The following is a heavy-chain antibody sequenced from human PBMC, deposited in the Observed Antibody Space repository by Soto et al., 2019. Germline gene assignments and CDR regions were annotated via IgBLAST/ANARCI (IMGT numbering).Heavy chain of an antibody. CDR2: ISGSGGST. V-gene: IGHV3-23*01. D-gene: IGHD6-13*01. CDR1: GFTFSSYA. Sequence: PGGSLRLSCAASGFTFSSYAMSWVRQAPGKGLEWVSAISGSGGSTYYADSVKGRFTISRDNSKNTLYLQMNSLRAEDTAVYYCAKDGRGIAAAGTRYYFDYWGQGTLVTVSS. CDR3: AKDGRGIAAAGTRYYFDY. J-gene: IGHJ4*02.